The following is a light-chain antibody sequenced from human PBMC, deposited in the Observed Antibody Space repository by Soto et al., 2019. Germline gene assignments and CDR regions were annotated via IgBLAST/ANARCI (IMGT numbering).Light chain of an antibody. CDR2: KDT. V-gene: IGLV3-21*04. CDR1: NIGSKS. Sequence: SYELTQLSSVSVAPGKTANIICRGKNIGSKSVHWYQQKSGQAPVVVIYKDTDRPSGIPERFSGSNSGNTATLTISRDEAGDEADYYCQVWDNSRGVFGGGTKLTVL. CDR3: QVWDNSRGV. J-gene: IGLJ2*01.